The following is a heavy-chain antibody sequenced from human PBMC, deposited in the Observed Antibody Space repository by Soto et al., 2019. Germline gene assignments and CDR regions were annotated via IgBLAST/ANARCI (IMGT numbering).Heavy chain of an antibody. D-gene: IGHD3-3*01. J-gene: IGHJ4*02. CDR2: INTRSNSM. V-gene: IGHV3-48*01. CDR3: AKARAQYYDFWSGYPVDY. CDR1: GFTFKTYT. Sequence: GGSLRLSCAASGFTFKTYTMNWVRQAPGKGLEWISFINTRSNSMYYADSVRGRFTISRDNAKNTLYLQMNSLRAEDTAVYYCAKARAQYYDFWSGYPVDYWGQGTLVTVSS.